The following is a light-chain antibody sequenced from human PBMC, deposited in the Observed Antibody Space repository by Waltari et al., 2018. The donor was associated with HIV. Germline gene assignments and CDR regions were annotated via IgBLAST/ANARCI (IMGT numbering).Light chain of an antibody. V-gene: IGKV3-11*01. CDR3: QQRSNWPPLT. CDR1: QSVSSY. Sequence: EIVLTQSPATLSLSPGERATLSCRASQSVSSYLAWYQQKPGQAPRLRIYDASNRATGIPARFVGSGPGTDFPLTISSLGPEDFAVYYCQQRSNWPPLTFGGGTKVRSN. J-gene: IGKJ4*01. CDR2: DAS.